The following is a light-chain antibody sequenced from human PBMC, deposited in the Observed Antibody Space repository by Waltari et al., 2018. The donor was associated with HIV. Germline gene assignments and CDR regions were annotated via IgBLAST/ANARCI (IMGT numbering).Light chain of an antibody. V-gene: IGKV4-1*01. Sequence: DIVMTQSPDSLAMSLGERATINCSSSQSVLYSSNNKNYLTWYQQRPGQPPKLLIYWASTRESGVPDRFSGSGSGTDFILTINSLQAEDVAVYYCQQYYSTPFTFGPGTKVDIK. CDR1: QSVLYSSNNKNY. J-gene: IGKJ3*01. CDR2: WAS. CDR3: QQYYSTPFT.